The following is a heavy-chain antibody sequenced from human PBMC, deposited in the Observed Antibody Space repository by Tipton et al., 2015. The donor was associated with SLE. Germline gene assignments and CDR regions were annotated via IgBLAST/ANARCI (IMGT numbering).Heavy chain of an antibody. CDR2: ISSSSSYI. Sequence: SLRLSCAASGFTFSSYSMNWVRQAPGKGLEWVSSISSSSSYIYYADSVKGRFTISRDNSKSTLYLQMNSLRAEDTAVYYCAQKGGGSYHGWFDPWGQGTLVTVSS. J-gene: IGHJ5*02. D-gene: IGHD1-26*01. CDR3: AQKGGGSYHGWFDP. CDR1: GFTFSSYS. V-gene: IGHV3-21*01.